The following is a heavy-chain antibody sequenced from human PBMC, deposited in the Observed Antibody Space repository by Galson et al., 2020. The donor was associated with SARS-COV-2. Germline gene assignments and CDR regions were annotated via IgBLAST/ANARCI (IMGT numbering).Heavy chain of an antibody. D-gene: IGHD6-13*01. CDR3: ARGGSSWIGWFDP. CDR2: IGHRGST. V-gene: IGHV4-34*01. J-gene: IGHJ5*02. CDR1: GESFSSYY. Sequence: SQASETLSLTCAVYGESFSSYYWTWIRQPPGKGLEWIGEIGHRGSTYYNPSLESRVTISVDKSKNQFSLKLSSVTAADTAVYYCARGGSSWIGWFDPWGQGTLVTVSS.